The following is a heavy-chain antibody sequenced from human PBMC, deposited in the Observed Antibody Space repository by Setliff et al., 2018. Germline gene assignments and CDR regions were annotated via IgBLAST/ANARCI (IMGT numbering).Heavy chain of an antibody. Sequence: PSETLSLTCTVSDGSSSSHYWSWIRQPPGKGLEWIGYIHFSGTTNYNPSLKSRVTLSLDTSKNQFSLELSSVTAADTAMYYCARENGYCSGGACYSMFDYWGQGTLVTVSS. CDR2: IHFSGTT. J-gene: IGHJ4*02. D-gene: IGHD2-15*01. V-gene: IGHV4-59*11. CDR1: DGSSSSHY. CDR3: ARENGYCSGGACYSMFDY.